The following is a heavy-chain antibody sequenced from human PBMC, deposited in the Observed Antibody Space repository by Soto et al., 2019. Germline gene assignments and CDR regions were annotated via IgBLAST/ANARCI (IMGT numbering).Heavy chain of an antibody. CDR2: MNPNSGNT. Sequence: ASVKVSCKASGYTFTSYDINWVRQATGQGLEWMGWMNPNSGNTGYAQKFQGRVTMTRNTSISTAYMELSSLRSEETAVYYCARGSEADGNLPLPFDYWGQGTLVTVSS. V-gene: IGHV1-8*01. CDR1: GYTFTSYD. J-gene: IGHJ4*02. D-gene: IGHD1-1*01. CDR3: ARGSEADGNLPLPFDY.